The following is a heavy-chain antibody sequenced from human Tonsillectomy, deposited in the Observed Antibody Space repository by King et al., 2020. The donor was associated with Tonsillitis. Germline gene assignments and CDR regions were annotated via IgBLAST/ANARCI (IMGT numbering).Heavy chain of an antibody. J-gene: IGHJ4*02. CDR1: GFTFDNYD. D-gene: IGHD5/OR15-5a*01. CDR2: ISGRGGST. Sequence: VQLVESGGGLVQPGGSLRLSCGVSGFTFDNYDMTWVRQAPGKGLEWVSVISGRGGSTYYADSVKGRFTISRDNSKNTLYLQMNSLRAEDTAVYYCAKDRAYSVYDSDSGLDYWGQGTLVTVSS. V-gene: IGHV3-23*04. CDR3: AKDRAYSVYDSDSGLDY.